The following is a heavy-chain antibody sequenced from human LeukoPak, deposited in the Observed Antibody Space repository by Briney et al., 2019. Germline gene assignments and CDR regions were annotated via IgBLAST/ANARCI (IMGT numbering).Heavy chain of an antibody. CDR3: ARSGSYQPLFDY. CDR1: GYTFAGYY. V-gene: IGHV1-2*04. D-gene: IGHD3-16*02. CDR2: INPNSGGT. Sequence: EASVKVSCKASGYTFAGYYMHWVRQAPGQGLEWMGWINPNSGGTNYAQKFQGWVTMTRDTSISTAYMELSRLRSDDTAVYYCARSGSYQPLFDYWGQGTLVTVSS. J-gene: IGHJ4*02.